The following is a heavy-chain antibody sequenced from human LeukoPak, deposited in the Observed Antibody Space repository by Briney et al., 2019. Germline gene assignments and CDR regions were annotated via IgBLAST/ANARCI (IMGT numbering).Heavy chain of an antibody. D-gene: IGHD1-7*01. Sequence: SETLSLTRTVSGGSISSYYWSWIRQPPGKGLEWIGYIYYSGSTNYNPSLKSRVTISVDTSKNQFSLKLSSVTAADTAVYYCARHAPNYYYFDYWGQGTLVTVSS. CDR2: IYYSGST. V-gene: IGHV4-59*08. CDR1: GGSISSYY. CDR3: ARHAPNYYYFDY. J-gene: IGHJ4*02.